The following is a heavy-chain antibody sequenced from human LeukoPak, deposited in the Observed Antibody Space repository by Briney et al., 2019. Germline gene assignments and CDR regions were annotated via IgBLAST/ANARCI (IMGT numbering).Heavy chain of an antibody. CDR2: MNPNSGNT. V-gene: IGHV1-8*01. CDR1: GYTFTSYE. J-gene: IGHJ6*03. D-gene: IGHD3-10*01. Sequence: GASVKVSCKASGYTFTSYETNWVRQATGQGLEWMGWMNPNSGNTGYAQKFQGRVTMTRNTSISTAYMELSNLRSEDTAVYYCARGPYGSGRYPMDVWGKGTTVTVSS. CDR3: ARGPYGSGRYPMDV.